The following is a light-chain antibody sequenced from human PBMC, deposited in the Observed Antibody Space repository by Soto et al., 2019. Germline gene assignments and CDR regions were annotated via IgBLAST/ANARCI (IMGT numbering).Light chain of an antibody. V-gene: IGLV1-44*01. CDR1: SSNIGSNI. J-gene: IGLJ3*02. Sequence: QSVLTQPPSASGTPGQRVTISCSGSSSNIGSNIVNWYQQLPGTAPKILIYTNNQRPSGVPDRFSDSKSGTSASLAISGRQSEDEADYYCAAWDGSLQTWVFGGGTKVTVL. CDR3: AAWDGSLQTWV. CDR2: TNN.